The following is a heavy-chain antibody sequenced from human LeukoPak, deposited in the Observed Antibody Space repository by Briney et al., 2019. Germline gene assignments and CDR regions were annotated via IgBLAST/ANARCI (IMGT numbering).Heavy chain of an antibody. CDR1: GGSISSYY. CDR3: ARHGGGVFDR. V-gene: IGHV4-59*08. CDR2: IYYSGST. Sequence: SETLPLTFTVSGGSISSYYWRWIRQPPGQELEWVGYIYYSGSTSYNPSLMSRVTISLDTSKNQFSLNLSSVTAADTAVYYCARHGGGVFDRWGQGTLVTVSS. D-gene: IGHD3-16*01. J-gene: IGHJ5*02.